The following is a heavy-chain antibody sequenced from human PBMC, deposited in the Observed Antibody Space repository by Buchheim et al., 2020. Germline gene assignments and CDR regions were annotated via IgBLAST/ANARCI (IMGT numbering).Heavy chain of an antibody. Sequence: QVQLVESGGGVVQPGRSLRLSCAASGFTFSSYAMHWVRQAPGKGLEWVAVISYDGSNKYYADSVKGRFTISRDNSKNTLYLQMNSLRAEDTAVYYCARDRLMGATTHFDYWGQGTL. V-gene: IGHV3-30-3*01. CDR2: ISYDGSNK. D-gene: IGHD1-26*01. CDR1: GFTFSSYA. J-gene: IGHJ4*02. CDR3: ARDRLMGATTHFDY.